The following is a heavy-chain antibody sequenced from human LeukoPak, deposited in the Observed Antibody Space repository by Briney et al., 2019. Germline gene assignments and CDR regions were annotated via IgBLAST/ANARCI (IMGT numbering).Heavy chain of an antibody. CDR3: ASSGYSSSWRDYYYYYGMDV. Sequence: ASVTVCCTASGYTFTRYYMHWVRQAPGQGLEWMGIINPSGGSTSYAQKFQGRVTMTRDTSTSTVYMELSSLRSEDTAVYYCASSGYSSSWRDYYYYYGMDVWGQGTRSPSP. D-gene: IGHD6-13*01. V-gene: IGHV1-46*01. CDR2: INPSGGST. CDR1: GYTFTRYY. J-gene: IGHJ6*02.